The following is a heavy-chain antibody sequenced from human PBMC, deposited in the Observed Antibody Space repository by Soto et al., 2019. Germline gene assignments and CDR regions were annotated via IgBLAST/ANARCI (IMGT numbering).Heavy chain of an antibody. Sequence: QVLLVQSGAEVKKPGASVKVSCKASGYTFTSYGISWVRQAPGQGLEWMGWINPYNGNTKYAQKLQGRDTMTTDTAPSTAYMELRSLGSDDTAVYYCARDAAVGLFDYWGQGTLVTVSS. CDR1: GYTFTSYG. D-gene: IGHD1-26*01. J-gene: IGHJ4*02. CDR2: INPYNGNT. CDR3: ARDAAVGLFDY. V-gene: IGHV1-18*01.